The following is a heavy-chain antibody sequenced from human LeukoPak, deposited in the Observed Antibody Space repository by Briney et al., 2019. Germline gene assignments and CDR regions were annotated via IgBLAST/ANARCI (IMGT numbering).Heavy chain of an antibody. V-gene: IGHV4-59*01. CDR1: GGSISSYY. CDR3: ARESSSSSLGY. J-gene: IGHJ4*02. CDR2: IYYSGST. D-gene: IGHD6-6*01. Sequence: SETLSLTCTVSGGSISSYYWSWIRQPPGKGLEWIGYIYYSGSTNYNPSLKSRVTISVDTSKNQFSLKLSSVTATDTAVYYCARESSSSSLGYWGQGTLVTVSS.